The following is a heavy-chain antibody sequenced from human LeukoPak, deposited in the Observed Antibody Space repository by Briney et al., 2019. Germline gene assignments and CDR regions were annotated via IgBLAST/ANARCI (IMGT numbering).Heavy chain of an antibody. CDR1: GFTVSSNY. CDR2: ISGSSGST. J-gene: IGHJ3*02. CDR3: ATDTVGGGAFDI. V-gene: IGHV3-23*01. Sequence: LSGGSLRLSCVASGFTVSSNYMRWVRQAPGKGLEWVSAISGSSGSTYYADSVKGRFTISRDNSKNTLYLQMNSLRAEDTAVYYCATDTVGGGAFDIWGQGTMVTVSS. D-gene: IGHD2-15*01.